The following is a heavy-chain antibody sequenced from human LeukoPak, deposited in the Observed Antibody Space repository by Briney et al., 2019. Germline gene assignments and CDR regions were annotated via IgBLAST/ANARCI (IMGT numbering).Heavy chain of an antibody. CDR2: IYSGGST. Sequence: GGSLRLSCAASGFTVSSNYMSWVRQAPGKGLEWVSVIYSGGSTYYADSVKGRFTISRDNSKNTLYLQMNSLRAEDTAVYYCAREDPYDSLRYFDYWGQGTLVTVSS. J-gene: IGHJ4*02. V-gene: IGHV3-66*01. CDR3: AREDPYDSLRYFDY. D-gene: IGHD3-22*01. CDR1: GFTVSSNY.